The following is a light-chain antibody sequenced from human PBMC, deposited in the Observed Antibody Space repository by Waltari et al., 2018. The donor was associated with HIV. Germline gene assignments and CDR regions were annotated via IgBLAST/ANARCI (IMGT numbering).Light chain of an antibody. V-gene: IGKV1-12*01. J-gene: IGKJ4*01. CDR3: QQTNGFLLT. Sequence: DIQMTQSPRFMSAFVGDRVTINCRASQGISTWLAWYQQKPGKGPQLLIHGASSLHSGVPSRFNGSGSGTQFSLTISSRQSEDFATYYCQQTNGFLLTFGGGTTVE. CDR1: QGISTW. CDR2: GAS.